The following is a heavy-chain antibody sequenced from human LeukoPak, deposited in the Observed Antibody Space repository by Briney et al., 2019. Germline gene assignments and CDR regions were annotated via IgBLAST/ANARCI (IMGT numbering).Heavy chain of an antibody. CDR3: AKDKHYCSSSSCHLYYFDY. D-gene: IGHD2-2*01. CDR2: ISASGGNT. V-gene: IGHV3-23*01. J-gene: IGHJ4*02. CDR1: EFTFNYYA. Sequence: GGSLRLSCATSEFTFNYYAMSWVRQAPGKGLEWVSTISASGGNTYYSDSVKGRFTISRDNSQNTLYLQMNSLRVEDTAVYFCAKDKHYCSSSSCHLYYFDYWGQGTLVTVSS.